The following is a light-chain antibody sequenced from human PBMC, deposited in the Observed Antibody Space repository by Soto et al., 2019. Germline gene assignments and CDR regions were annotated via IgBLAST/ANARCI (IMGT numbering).Light chain of an antibody. CDR1: QSIGRW. CDR3: QQYNDFHT. Sequence: DIQMTQSPSTLSASVGDRVTITCWASQSIGRWLAWYQQKPGKAPKLLIYKASSLESGVPSRFSGSGSETEFTLTISSLQPDDFATYYCQQYNDFHTFGQGTKLETK. J-gene: IGKJ2*01. CDR2: KAS. V-gene: IGKV1-5*03.